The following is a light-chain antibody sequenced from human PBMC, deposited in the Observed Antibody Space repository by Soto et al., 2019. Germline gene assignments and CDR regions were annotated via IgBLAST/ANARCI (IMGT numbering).Light chain of an antibody. V-gene: IGKV3-15*01. J-gene: IGKJ2*01. Sequence: EIVMTQSPATLSVSPGERATLSCRASQSVSSNLAWYQQKPGQAPRLLIYGASTRATGIPARFSGSGSGTEFTLTISSLQSEDFAVYYCQQYNNWPPGTFVQGTKLEIK. CDR2: GAS. CDR1: QSVSSN. CDR3: QQYNNWPPGT.